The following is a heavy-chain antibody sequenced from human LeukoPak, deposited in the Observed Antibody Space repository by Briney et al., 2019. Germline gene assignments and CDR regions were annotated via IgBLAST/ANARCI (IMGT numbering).Heavy chain of an antibody. D-gene: IGHD7-27*01. Sequence: GGSLRLSCVASGFTFRDYTMNWVRQAPGKGLEWVSAISKSSTYIKYADSVKGRFTVSRDNAKNILYLQMNSLRAEDTALYYCATSLGPLTEYWGQGTLVTVSS. CDR2: ISKSSTYI. V-gene: IGHV3-21*01. J-gene: IGHJ4*02. CDR3: ATSLGPLTEY. CDR1: GFTFRDYT.